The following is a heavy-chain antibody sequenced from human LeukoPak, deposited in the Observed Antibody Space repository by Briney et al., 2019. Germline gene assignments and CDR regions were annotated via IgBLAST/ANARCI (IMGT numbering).Heavy chain of an antibody. CDR3: ARDRCIVGATGAEEFDY. Sequence: ASVKVSCKASGYTFTSYGISWVRQAPGQGLEWMGCISAYNGNTNYAQKLQGRVTMTTDTSTSTAYMQLRSLRSDDTAVYYCARDRCIVGATGAEEFDYWGQGTLVTVSS. D-gene: IGHD1-26*01. CDR2: ISAYNGNT. V-gene: IGHV1-18*01. CDR1: GYTFTSYG. J-gene: IGHJ4*02.